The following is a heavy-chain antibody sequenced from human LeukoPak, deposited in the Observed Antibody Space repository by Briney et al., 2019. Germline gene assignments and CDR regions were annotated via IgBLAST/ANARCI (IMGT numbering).Heavy chain of an antibody. CDR1: GFTFSSYW. D-gene: IGHD1-26*01. J-gene: IGHJ4*02. Sequence: GGSLRLSCAASGFTFSSYWMSWVRQAPGKGLEWVANIKQDGSEKYYVDSVRGRFTISRDNAKNSLYLQMNSLRVEDTAVYYCARDYFGSPSALDYWGQGTLVTVSS. V-gene: IGHV3-7*01. CDR3: ARDYFGSPSALDY. CDR2: IKQDGSEK.